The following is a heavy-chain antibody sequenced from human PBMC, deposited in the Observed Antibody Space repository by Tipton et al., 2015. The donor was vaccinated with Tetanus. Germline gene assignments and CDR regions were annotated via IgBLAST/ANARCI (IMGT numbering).Heavy chain of an antibody. CDR1: GFTFGDFA. CDR3: ARESVRRSDY. J-gene: IGHJ4*02. Sequence: PRLSCTGSGFTFGDFAVSWLRQARGKGLEWLSFIETNARGGATRYAASVQDRFTISRDDSKNTVYLEMNSLNSEDTAVYFCARESVRRSDYWGQGTLVTVSS. V-gene: IGHV3-49*03. CDR2: IETNARGGAT.